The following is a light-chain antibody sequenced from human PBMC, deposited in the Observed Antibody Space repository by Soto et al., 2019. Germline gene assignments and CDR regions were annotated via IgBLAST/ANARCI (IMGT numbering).Light chain of an antibody. J-gene: IGKJ1*01. CDR3: QQYDSYSWT. Sequence: DIQMTQSPSTLSASVGDRVTITCRASQTISSWLAWYQQLPGKAPKLLIYDAYTLETGVPSRFSGSGSGTDFTLTISSLQADDFATYYCQQYDSYSWTFGQGTKGDIK. CDR1: QTISSW. CDR2: DAY. V-gene: IGKV1-5*01.